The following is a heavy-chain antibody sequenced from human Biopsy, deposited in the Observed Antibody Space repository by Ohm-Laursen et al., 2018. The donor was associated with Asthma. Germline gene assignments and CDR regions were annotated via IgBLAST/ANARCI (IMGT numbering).Heavy chain of an antibody. D-gene: IGHD2-21*01. V-gene: IGHV3-64D*08. CDR3: VKDHSAGYYYFDD. Sequence: SLRLSCAASGFTFSSYSMHWVRQAPGRGPEYVSFIATDGSNKFYADSVKGRSTVSRDNSKHTLYLHMTGLRADDTGVYYCVKDHSAGYYYFDDWGQGPWSPSPQ. CDR2: IATDGSNK. J-gene: IGHJ4*02. CDR1: GFTFSSYS.